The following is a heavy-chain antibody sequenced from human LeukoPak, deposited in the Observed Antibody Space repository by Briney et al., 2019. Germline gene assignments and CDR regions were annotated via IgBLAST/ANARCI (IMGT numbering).Heavy chain of an antibody. V-gene: IGHV4-34*01. CDR2: INHSGST. J-gene: IGHJ4*02. CDR3: ARDPAGPY. CDR1: GGSFSGYY. Sequence: SETLSLTCAVYGGSFSGYYWSWIRQPPGKGLEWIGEINHSGSTNYNPSHKSRVTISVDTSKNQFSLKVSSVTAADTAVYFCARDPAGPYWGQGNLVTVSS.